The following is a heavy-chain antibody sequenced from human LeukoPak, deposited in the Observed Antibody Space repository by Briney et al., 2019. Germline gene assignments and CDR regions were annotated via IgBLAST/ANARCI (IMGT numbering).Heavy chain of an antibody. CDR3: ARHIIYGDQAYYYYYMDV. CDR2: IYPGDSDT. J-gene: IGHJ6*03. D-gene: IGHD2/OR15-2a*01. CDR1: GYSFTSYW. V-gene: IGHV5-51*01. Sequence: GESLKISCKGSGYSFTSYWIGWVRQMPGKGLEWMGIIYPGDSDTRYSPSFQGQVTISADKSISTAYLQWSSLKASDTAMYYCARHIIYGDQAYYYYYMDVWSKGTTVTVSS.